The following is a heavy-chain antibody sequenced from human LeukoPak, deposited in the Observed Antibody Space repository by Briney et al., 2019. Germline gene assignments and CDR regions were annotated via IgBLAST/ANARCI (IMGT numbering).Heavy chain of an antibody. CDR3: ARDGVVGAADAFDI. CDR1: GGSISSGGYY. V-gene: IGHV4-31*03. CDR2: IYYSGST. D-gene: IGHD1-26*01. Sequence: PSETLSLTCTVSGGSISSGGYYWCWIRQHPGKGLEWIGYIYYSGSTYYNPSLKSRVTISVDTSKNQFSLKLSSVTAADTAVYYCARDGVVGAADAFDIWGQGTMVTVSS. J-gene: IGHJ3*02.